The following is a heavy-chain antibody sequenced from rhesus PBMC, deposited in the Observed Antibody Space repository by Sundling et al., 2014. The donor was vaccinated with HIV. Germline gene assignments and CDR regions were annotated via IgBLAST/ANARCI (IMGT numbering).Heavy chain of an antibody. CDR1: GGSISGGYY. J-gene: IGHJ4*01. Sequence: QVQLQESGPGLVKPSETLSLTCDVSGGSISGGYYWSWIRQTPGKGLDWIGNIYDNSYANRATTYYNPSLKSRVTISTDTSKNQFSLKVNSVTATDTAVYFCARVGSSGAWSYWGQGVLVIVSS. CDR3: ARVGSSGAWSY. D-gene: IGHD6-37*01. CDR2: IYDNSYANRATT. V-gene: IGHV4S9*01.